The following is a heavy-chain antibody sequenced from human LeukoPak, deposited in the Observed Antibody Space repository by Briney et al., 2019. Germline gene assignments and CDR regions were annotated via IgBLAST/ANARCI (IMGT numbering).Heavy chain of an antibody. D-gene: IGHD3-22*01. CDR2: IKQDGSEK. J-gene: IGHJ4*02. Sequence: GGSLRLSCAASGFTFSSYWMSWVRQAPGKGLEWVANIKQDGSEKYYVDSVKGRFTISRDNAKNSLYLQMNSLRAEETALYYCARGQYYYDSSGPFDYWGQGTLVTVSS. CDR1: GFTFSSYW. V-gene: IGHV3-7*01. CDR3: ARGQYYYDSSGPFDY.